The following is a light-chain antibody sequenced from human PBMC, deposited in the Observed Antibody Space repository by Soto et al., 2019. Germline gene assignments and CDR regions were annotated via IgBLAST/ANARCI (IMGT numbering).Light chain of an antibody. CDR3: QQCYNFPYT. CDR1: QDISKY. V-gene: IGKV1-33*01. Sequence: DIQMTQSPSSLTASVGDRVTITCQASQDISKYLNWYQQKPGKAPKLLIHDASNLETGVPSRFSGSGSGTDFSLTISSLQPEDFATYYCQQCYNFPYTFGQGTKVDIK. CDR2: DAS. J-gene: IGKJ2*01.